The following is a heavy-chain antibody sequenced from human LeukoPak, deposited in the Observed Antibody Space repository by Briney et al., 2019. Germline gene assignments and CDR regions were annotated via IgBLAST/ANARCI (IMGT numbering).Heavy chain of an antibody. J-gene: IGHJ4*02. D-gene: IGHD2-2*01. CDR1: GGTFISYV. CDR2: MIPILGTG. Sequence: SVTVSFMASGGTFISYVISGVGQARGQGVEGRGGMIPILGTGNYAQKFQGRVTITADESTSTAYMELSSLRSEDTAVYYCARDEPEYCSSTSCYSSDYWGQGTLVAVSS. V-gene: IGHV1-69*13. CDR3: ARDEPEYCSSTSCYSSDY.